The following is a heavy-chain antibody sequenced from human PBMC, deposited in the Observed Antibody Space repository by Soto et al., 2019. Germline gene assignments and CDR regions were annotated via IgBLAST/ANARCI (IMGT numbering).Heavy chain of an antibody. CDR1: GGSISSVGYY. CDR3: ARAQNYYDSSGYSDGAPLY. J-gene: IGHJ4*02. D-gene: IGHD3-22*01. CDR2: IYYSGST. V-gene: IGHV4-31*03. Sequence: PSETLSLTCTVSGGSISSVGYYWSWIRQHPGKGLEWIGYIYYSGSTYYNPSLKSRVTLSVDTSKNQFSLKLSSVTAADTAVYYCARAQNYYDSSGYSDGAPLYWGQGTLVTVSS.